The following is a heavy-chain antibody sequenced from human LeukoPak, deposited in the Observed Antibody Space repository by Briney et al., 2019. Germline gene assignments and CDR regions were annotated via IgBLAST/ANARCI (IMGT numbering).Heavy chain of an antibody. CDR1: GFTFSSYG. V-gene: IGHV3-21*01. J-gene: IGHJ3*02. Sequence: GGSLRLSGAASGFTFSSYGMNWVRQAPGKGLEWVSSISSSSSYIYYADSVEGRFTISRDNAKNSLYLQMNSQRAEDTAVYYCAREGAKHAFDIWGQGTMVTVSS. D-gene: IGHD1-26*01. CDR2: ISSSSSYI. CDR3: AREGAKHAFDI.